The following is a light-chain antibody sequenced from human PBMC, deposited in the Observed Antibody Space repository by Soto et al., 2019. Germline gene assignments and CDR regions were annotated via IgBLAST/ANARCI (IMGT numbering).Light chain of an antibody. V-gene: IGKV1-27*01. J-gene: IGKJ1*01. Sequence: DIQMTQSPSSLSASVGDRVTITCRASQGISNFLAWYQQRPGKVPKLLIYAASTLQSGVPSRFSGSGSGTDFTLTMSSLQPEDVATYYCQKYNSALSWTFGQGTKVEVK. CDR1: QGISNF. CDR3: QKYNSALSWT. CDR2: AAS.